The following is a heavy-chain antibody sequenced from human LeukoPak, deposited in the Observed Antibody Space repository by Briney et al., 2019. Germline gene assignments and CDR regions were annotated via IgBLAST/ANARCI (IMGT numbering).Heavy chain of an antibody. Sequence: PGGSLRLSCAASGFTFSSYAMGWVRLAPGKGLEWVSAISGSGGSTYYADSVKGRFTISRDNSKNTLYLQMNSLRAEDTAVYYCAKARKLAVAKGDAFDIWGQGTMVTVSS. J-gene: IGHJ3*02. CDR3: AKARKLAVAKGDAFDI. CDR2: ISGSGGST. V-gene: IGHV3-23*01. D-gene: IGHD6-19*01. CDR1: GFTFSSYA.